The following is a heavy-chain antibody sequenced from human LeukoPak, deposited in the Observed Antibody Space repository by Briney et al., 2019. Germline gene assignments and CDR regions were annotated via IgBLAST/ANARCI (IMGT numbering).Heavy chain of an antibody. CDR3: AKEQDPRYFDF. CDR2: IRFDATNK. D-gene: IGHD2-15*01. V-gene: IGHV3-30*02. CDR1: GFVFSGSS. Sequence: GGSLRLSCAASGFVFSGSSMHWVRQAPGKGLEWVSFIRFDATNKYYADSVKGRFTISRDNSNNTLYLQLNNVRTEDTATYFWAKEQDPRYFDFWGQGTLVTVSA. J-gene: IGHJ4*02.